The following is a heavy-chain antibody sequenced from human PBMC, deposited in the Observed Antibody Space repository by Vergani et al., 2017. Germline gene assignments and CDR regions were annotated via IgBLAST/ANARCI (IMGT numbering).Heavy chain of an antibody. CDR3: ARGHFIAAAGIGLDWFDP. CDR1: GYSFTSYW. CDR2: IEHSDPYT. Sequence: EVQLVQSGAEVKKPGESLRISCKGSGYSFTSYWISWVRQMPGKGVEWMGRIEHSDPYTNYNPSFQGHVTISPDKSLITAYLQWSSLKASDTAMYYCARGHFIAAAGIGLDWFDPWGQGTLVTVSS. D-gene: IGHD6-13*01. V-gene: IGHV5-10-1*01. J-gene: IGHJ5*02.